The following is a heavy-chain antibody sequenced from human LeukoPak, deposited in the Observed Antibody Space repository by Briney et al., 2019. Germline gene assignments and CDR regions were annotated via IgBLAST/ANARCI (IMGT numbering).Heavy chain of an antibody. V-gene: IGHV3-7*01. CDR1: GFTFSDFW. CDR3: ARTHVPNL. CDR2: IGQDGSQS. Sequence: PGGSLRLSCAASGFTFSDFWMSLVRQAPGKGLEWVANIGQDGSQSYYVDSVKCRFTISRDNAKKSLYLKLISLRAEDTAVYYCARTHVPNLWGQGTLVTVSS. J-gene: IGHJ5*02.